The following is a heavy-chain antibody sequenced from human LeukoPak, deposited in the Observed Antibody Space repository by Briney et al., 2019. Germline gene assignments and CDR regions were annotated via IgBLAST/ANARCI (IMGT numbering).Heavy chain of an antibody. Sequence: ASVKVSCKASGYTSTDYCLHWVRQAPGQGLEWMGWINPNSGAINYAQKFQGRVTLTRDTSISTAYMDLSSLRSDDTAVYYCARDPKGLYYFYMDVWGEGTPVTVSS. CDR3: ARDPKGLYYFYMDV. J-gene: IGHJ6*03. CDR2: INPNSGAI. CDR1: GYTSTDYC. V-gene: IGHV1-2*02. D-gene: IGHD3/OR15-3a*01.